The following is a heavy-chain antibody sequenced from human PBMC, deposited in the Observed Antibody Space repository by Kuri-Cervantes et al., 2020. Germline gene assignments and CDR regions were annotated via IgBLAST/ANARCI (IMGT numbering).Heavy chain of an antibody. Sequence: GESLKISCAASGFTFSSYAMHWVRQAPGKGLEWVAVISYDGSNKYYADSVKGRFTISRDNSKDTLYLQMNSLRAEDTAVYYCAKDQYYYYCGMDVWGQGTTVTVSS. CDR2: ISYDGSNK. V-gene: IGHV3-30-3*01. CDR1: GFTFSSYA. J-gene: IGHJ6*02. CDR3: AKDQYYYYCGMDV.